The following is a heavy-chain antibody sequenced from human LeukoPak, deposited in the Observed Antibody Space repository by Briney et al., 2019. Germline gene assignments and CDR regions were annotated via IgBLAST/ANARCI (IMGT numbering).Heavy chain of an antibody. V-gene: IGHV4-4*02. D-gene: IGHD3-9*01. J-gene: IGHJ6*03. CDR3: ARLSYDILTGYPYYYYMDV. CDR1: GGSISSSNW. CDR2: IYHSGST. Sequence: SGTLSLTCAVSGGSISSSNWWSWVRQPPGKGLEWIGEIYHSGSTNYNPSLKSRVTISVDTSKNQFSLKLSSVTAADTAVYYCARLSYDILTGYPYYYYMDVWGKGTTVTISS.